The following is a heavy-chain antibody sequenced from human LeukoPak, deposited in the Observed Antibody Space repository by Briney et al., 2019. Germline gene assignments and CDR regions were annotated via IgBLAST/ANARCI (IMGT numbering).Heavy chain of an antibody. Sequence: GGSLRLSCAPSGFTFSSYGMHWVRQAPGKGLEWVAFIRYDGSNKYYADSVKGRFTISRDNSKNTLYLQMNSLRAEDTAVYYCAKGGGALLQDAFDIWGQGTMVTVSS. CDR3: AKGGGALLQDAFDI. J-gene: IGHJ3*02. CDR2: IRYDGSNK. D-gene: IGHD2/OR15-2a*01. V-gene: IGHV3-30*02. CDR1: GFTFSSYG.